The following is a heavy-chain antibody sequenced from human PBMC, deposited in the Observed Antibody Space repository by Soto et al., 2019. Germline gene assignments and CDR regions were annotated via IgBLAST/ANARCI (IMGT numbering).Heavy chain of an antibody. CDR3: ARDSHPPALSGDIMRWDV. CDR1: GGTFSSYA. D-gene: IGHD2-15*01. V-gene: IGHV1-69*01. Sequence: QVQLVQSGAEVKKPGSSVKVSCKASGGTFSSYAVSWVRQAPGQGLEWIGGIIPIFGTVIYAQQFQGRVTITADESTKTAYMELRSLRFEDTAVYYCARDSHPPALSGDIMRWDVWGQGTTVTVSS. CDR2: IIPIFGTV. J-gene: IGHJ6*02.